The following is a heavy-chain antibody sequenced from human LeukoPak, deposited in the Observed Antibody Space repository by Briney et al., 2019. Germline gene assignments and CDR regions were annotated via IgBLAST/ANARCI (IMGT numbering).Heavy chain of an antibody. V-gene: IGHV4-30-2*01. CDR1: GFTFSSYS. CDR3: ARVRGYSNPLFDY. D-gene: IGHD4-11*01. Sequence: LRLSCAASGFTFSSYSMNWVRQPPGKGLEWIGYIYHSGSTYYNPSLKSRVTISVDRSKNQFSLKLSSVTAADTAVYYCARVRGYSNPLFDYWGQGTLVTVSS. J-gene: IGHJ4*02. CDR2: IYHSGST.